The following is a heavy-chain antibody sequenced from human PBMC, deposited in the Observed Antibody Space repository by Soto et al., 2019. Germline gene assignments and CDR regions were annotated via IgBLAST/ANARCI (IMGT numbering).Heavy chain of an antibody. V-gene: IGHV1-18*01. CDR2: ISTYNGDT. CDR1: GYTFTRSG. D-gene: IGHD5-12*01. CDR3: AREGVARYYDYGMDV. J-gene: IGHJ6*02. Sequence: QVQLVQSGAEVKKPGASVKVSCKASGYTFTRSGISWVRQAPGQALEWMGWISTYNGDTNYAQTFQGRVTMTTDTSTSTVHMEVRSLRSDDTAVYYCAREGVARYYDYGMDVWGQGTPVTVSS.